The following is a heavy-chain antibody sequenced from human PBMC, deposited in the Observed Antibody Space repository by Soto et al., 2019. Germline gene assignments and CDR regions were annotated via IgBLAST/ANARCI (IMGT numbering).Heavy chain of an antibody. CDR3: VRDRYSSSGWFDP. J-gene: IGHJ5*02. CDR1: GDSVSSYSAA. D-gene: IGHD3-10*01. V-gene: IGHV6-1*01. Sequence: SQTLSLTRAISGDSVSSYSAAWNWIRQSPSGGLEWLGRTYYRSRFFSDYAESVKSRIIINPDTSKNQFSLQLKSVTPADTAAYYCVRDRYSSSGWFDPWGQGTPVTVSS. CDR2: TYYRSRFFS.